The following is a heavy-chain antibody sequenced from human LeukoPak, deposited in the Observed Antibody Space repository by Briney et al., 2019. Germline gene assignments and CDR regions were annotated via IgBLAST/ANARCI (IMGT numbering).Heavy chain of an antibody. CDR2: VNLQGST. CDR1: GGSITNTNY. J-gene: IGHJ4*02. V-gene: IGHV4-4*02. Sequence: SETLSLTCGVTGGSITNTNYWTWVRQPPGKGLEWIGEVNLQGSTNYNPSLMGRVAISVDTSENHISLQLTSVTAADTAVYYCAREGGPYRPLDYSGQGTLVTVSS. CDR3: AREGGPYRPLDY.